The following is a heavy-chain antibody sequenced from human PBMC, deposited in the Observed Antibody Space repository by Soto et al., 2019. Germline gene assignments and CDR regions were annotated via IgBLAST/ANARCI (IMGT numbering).Heavy chain of an antibody. J-gene: IGHJ4*02. CDR3: AGSQRGRTAFTFDY. V-gene: IGHV4-61*01. D-gene: IGHD3-16*01. Sequence: SETLSPTCAVSGDSVSNDNYYWSWIRQPPGKGLEWIGYIYYSGTTNYNSYLKSRLSLSVDMSKNQFSLKLASVTAADTAVYFCAGSQRGRTAFTFDYWGQGALVTVSS. CDR1: GDSVSNDNYY. CDR2: IYYSGTT.